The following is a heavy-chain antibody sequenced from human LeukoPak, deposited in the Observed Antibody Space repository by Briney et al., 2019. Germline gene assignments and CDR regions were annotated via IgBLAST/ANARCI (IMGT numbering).Heavy chain of an antibody. CDR3: TKLASVSTDY. D-gene: IGHD4-11*01. V-gene: IGHV3-30*02. CDR1: GFTLNIYD. CDR2: IRYDGGNE. Sequence: GESLRLSCAVSGFTLNIYDMYWVRQAPDKGLEWVAFIRYDGGNEYYADSVKGRFTISRDNSKNTLYLQMNSLRPEDTAVYYCTKLASVSTDYWGQGTLVTVSS. J-gene: IGHJ4*02.